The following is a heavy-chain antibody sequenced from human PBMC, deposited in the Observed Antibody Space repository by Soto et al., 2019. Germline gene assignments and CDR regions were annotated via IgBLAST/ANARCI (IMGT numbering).Heavy chain of an antibody. V-gene: IGHV1-3*01. D-gene: IGHD3-22*01. CDR2: IGAGDGKT. Sequence: QVQLVQSGTEVKKPGASVKVSCKASGYRFTDYVIHWVRQAPGQRLEWMGWIGAGDGKTYYSQNFQGRVSITRDTPASTAYMELSSLISEDTAVYYCVRDYASDSGVHLDFWGQGALVTVSS. CDR3: VRDYASDSGVHLDF. CDR1: GYRFTDYV. J-gene: IGHJ4*02.